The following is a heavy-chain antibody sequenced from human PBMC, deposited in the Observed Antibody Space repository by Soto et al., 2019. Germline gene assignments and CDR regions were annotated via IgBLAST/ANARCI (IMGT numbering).Heavy chain of an antibody. CDR3: ARPGETTDAFDI. D-gene: IGHD3-10*01. V-gene: IGHV1-8*02. CDR1: GYTFTSYD. J-gene: IGHJ3*02. CDR2: MNPNSGNT. Sequence: QVQLVQSGAEVKKPGASVKVSCKASGYTFTSYDINWVRQATGQGLEWMGWMNPNSGNTGYAQKFQGRATMTWNTSINTAYMELSSLRSEDTAVYYCARPGETTDAFDIWGQGTMVTVSS.